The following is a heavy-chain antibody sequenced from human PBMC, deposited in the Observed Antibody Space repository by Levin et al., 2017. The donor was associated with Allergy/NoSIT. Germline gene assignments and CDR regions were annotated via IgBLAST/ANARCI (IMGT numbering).Heavy chain of an antibody. CDR1: GFTFSIYA. CDR3: AKDLSAVPAANYYYAMDV. Sequence: GGSLRLSCAASGFTFSIYAMNWVRQAPGKGLEWVSGTSDSGGSTYYADSVKARFTISRDNSKTTLYPQVNSLRAEDTALYYCAKDLSAVPAANYYYAMDVWGQGTTVTVSS. D-gene: IGHD2-2*01. V-gene: IGHV3-23*01. CDR2: TSDSGGST. J-gene: IGHJ6*02.